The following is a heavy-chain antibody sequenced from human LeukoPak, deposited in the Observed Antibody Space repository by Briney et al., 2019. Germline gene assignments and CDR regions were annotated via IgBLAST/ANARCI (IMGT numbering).Heavy chain of an antibody. CDR2: MNPYSTNT. D-gene: IGHD2/OR15-2a*01. CDR1: GYTFANYD. Sequence: ASVKVSCKTSGYTFANYDIPWVRQAPGRGLEWMGWMNPYSTNTGYARQFQGRLSMTRDISITTAYMELSSLSSEDTAVYYCARATRGDLLSEFWGQGSLITVSS. CDR3: ARATRGDLLSEF. J-gene: IGHJ4*02. V-gene: IGHV1-8*01.